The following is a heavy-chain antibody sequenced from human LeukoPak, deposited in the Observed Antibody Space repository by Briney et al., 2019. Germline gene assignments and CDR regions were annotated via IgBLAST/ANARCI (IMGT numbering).Heavy chain of an antibody. CDR3: AKGRAALWFGELFVGCDFDY. CDR2: IRYAGSNK. V-gene: IGHV3-30*02. J-gene: IGHJ4*02. CDR1: GFTFSSYG. Sequence: PGGSLRLSCAASGFTFSSYGMHWVRQAPGKGLEWVAFIRYAGSNKYYADSVKGRFTISRDNSKNTMYLQMNRLRAEDKAVYYCAKGRAALWFGELFVGCDFDYWGQGTLVTVSS. D-gene: IGHD3-10*01.